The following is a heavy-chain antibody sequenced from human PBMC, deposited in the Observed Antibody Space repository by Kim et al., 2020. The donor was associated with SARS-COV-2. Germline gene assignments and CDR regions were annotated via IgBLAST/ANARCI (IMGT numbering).Heavy chain of an antibody. D-gene: IGHD2-21*02. J-gene: IGHJ4*02. CDR3: ARERDSGGNSADFDY. CDR1: GDSVSCNSAA. Sequence: SQTLSLTCAISGDSVSCNSAAWNWISQSPSSGLEWLGRTYYRSKWSNDYAVSVRSRITINPDTSKNQFSLQLNSVTPEDTAVYYCARERDSGGNSADFDYWGQGTLVTVSS. V-gene: IGHV6-1*01. CDR2: TYYRSKWSN.